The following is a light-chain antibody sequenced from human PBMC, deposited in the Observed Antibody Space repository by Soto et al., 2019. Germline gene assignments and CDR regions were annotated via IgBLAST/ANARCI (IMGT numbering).Light chain of an antibody. CDR3: QQYNNWPPYT. V-gene: IGKV3-15*01. Sequence: EIVMTQSPATLSVSPGERATLSCRASQSVSSNFAWYQQKPGQAPRLLIYGASTRTTGISASFSGSGSGTEFTLTISSLQSEDFAVYYCQQYNNWPPYTFGQGTKLEIK. CDR2: GAS. CDR1: QSVSSN. J-gene: IGKJ2*01.